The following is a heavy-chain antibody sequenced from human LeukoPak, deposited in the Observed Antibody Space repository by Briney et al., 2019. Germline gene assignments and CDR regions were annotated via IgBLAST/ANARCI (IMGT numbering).Heavy chain of an antibody. CDR3: ARGRSPFY. Sequence: PSETLSLTCTVSGGSISSSSYYWGWIRQPPGKGLEWIGSIYYSGSTYYNPSLKSRVTISVDTSKNQFSLKLSSVTAADTAVYYCARGRSPFYWGQGTLVTVSS. J-gene: IGHJ4*02. CDR1: GGSISSSSYY. CDR2: IYYSGST. V-gene: IGHV4-39*07.